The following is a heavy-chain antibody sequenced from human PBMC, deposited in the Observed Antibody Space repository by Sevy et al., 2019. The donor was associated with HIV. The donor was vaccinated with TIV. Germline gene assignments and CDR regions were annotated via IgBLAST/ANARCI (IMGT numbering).Heavy chain of an antibody. V-gene: IGHV4-4*07. J-gene: IGHJ6*03. CDR1: GTYISSTYS. Sequence: SETLSLTCSVSGTYISSTYSWSWIRQPAGKGLEWIGRIDTRGKTNYNPSLKSRVTMSIDTSQTHFSLNLTSVIAADTAVYYCARDSVVRELLPTYYFYYYMDVWGKGTAVTVSS. CDR2: IDTRGKT. CDR3: ARDSVVRELLPTYYFYYYMDV. D-gene: IGHD3-10*01.